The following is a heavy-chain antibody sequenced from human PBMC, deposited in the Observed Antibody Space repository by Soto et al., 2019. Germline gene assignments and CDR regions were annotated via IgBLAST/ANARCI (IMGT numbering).Heavy chain of an antibody. CDR3: ARAGGSISTIGPFGY. CDR1: GGSISSGGYY. D-gene: IGHD3-16*01. V-gene: IGHV4-31*03. CDR2: ISYSGST. Sequence: QVQLQESGPGLVKPSQTLSLTCSVSGGSISSGGYYWNWIRQHPGKGLEWIGYISYSGSTYYNPSLQWRVTISVDTSKDPFSLELSSVTAADTAVYYCARAGGSISTIGPFGYWGQGTLVTVSS. J-gene: IGHJ4*02.